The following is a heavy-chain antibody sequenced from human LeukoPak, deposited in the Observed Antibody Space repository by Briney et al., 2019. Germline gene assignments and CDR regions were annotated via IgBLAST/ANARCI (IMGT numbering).Heavy chain of an antibody. J-gene: IGHJ4*02. CDR1: GGAFSSSIYY. CDR3: ARVRLDFWSGSTNYYFDY. D-gene: IGHD3-3*01. CDR2: IYYSGDT. Sequence: SETLSLTCTVSGGAFSSSIYYWVWIRQPPGKGLEWIASIYYSGDTHYNPSLKSRVTISVDTSKTQVSLKVNSVTAADTAVYYCARVRLDFWSGSTNYYFDYWGQGTLVTVSS. V-gene: IGHV4-39*07.